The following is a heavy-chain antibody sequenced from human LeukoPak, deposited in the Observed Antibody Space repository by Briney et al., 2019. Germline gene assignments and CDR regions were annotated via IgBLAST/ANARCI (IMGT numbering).Heavy chain of an antibody. J-gene: IGHJ4*02. V-gene: IGHV3-23*01. CDR2: ISGSGGST. CDR3: AKDTGAVAGYFDY. Sequence: GGSLRLSCAASGFTFSSYAMSWVRQAPGKGLEWVSAISGSGGSTYYADSVKGRFTISRDNAKNSLYLQMNSLRAEDTALYYCAKDTGAVAGYFDYWGQGTLVTVSS. D-gene: IGHD6-19*01. CDR1: GFTFSSYA.